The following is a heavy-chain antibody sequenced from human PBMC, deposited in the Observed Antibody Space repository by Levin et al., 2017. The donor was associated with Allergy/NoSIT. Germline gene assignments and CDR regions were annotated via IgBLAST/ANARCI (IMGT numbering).Heavy chain of an antibody. CDR3: ARRFWSGYYRDYYYGMDV. Sequence: ASVKVSCKASGGTFSSYTISWVRQAPGQGLEWMGRIIPILGIANYAQKFQGRVTITADKSTSTAYMELSSLRSEDTAVYYCARRFWSGYYRDYYYGMDVWGQGTTVTVSS. V-gene: IGHV1-69*02. D-gene: IGHD3-3*01. J-gene: IGHJ6*02. CDR1: GGTFSSYT. CDR2: IIPILGIA.